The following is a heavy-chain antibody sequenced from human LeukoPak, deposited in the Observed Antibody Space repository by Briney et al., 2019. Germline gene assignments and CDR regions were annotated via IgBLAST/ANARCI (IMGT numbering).Heavy chain of an antibody. Sequence: GGSLRLSCEASGFTFRTSWMSWVRQAPGKGLEWVADINEDGIETYYVHSLRGRFTISRDNANNSLFLQMDSLRAEDTAVYYCARQARVTHFYGGFGSHFYFWGQGILVTVSS. CDR1: GFTFRTSW. CDR2: INEDGIET. V-gene: IGHV3-7*01. J-gene: IGHJ4*02. CDR3: ARQARVTHFYGGFGSHFYF. D-gene: IGHD3-10*01.